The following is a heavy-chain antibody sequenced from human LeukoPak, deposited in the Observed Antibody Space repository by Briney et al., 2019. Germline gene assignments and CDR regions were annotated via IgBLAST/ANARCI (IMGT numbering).Heavy chain of an antibody. CDR2: ISSSSSYI. D-gene: IGHD3-22*01. Sequence: GGSLRLSCAASGFTFSSYSMNWVRQAPGKGLEWVSSISSSSSYIYYADSVKGRFTISRDNAKNSLYLQMNSLRAEDTAVYYCARHGSDYYDSSGYFTYWGQGTLVTVSS. CDR3: ARHGSDYYDSSGYFTY. CDR1: GFTFSSYS. J-gene: IGHJ4*02. V-gene: IGHV3-21*01.